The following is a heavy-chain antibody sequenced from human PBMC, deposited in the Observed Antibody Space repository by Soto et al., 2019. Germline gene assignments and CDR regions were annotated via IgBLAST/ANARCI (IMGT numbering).Heavy chain of an antibody. Sequence: GASVKVSCKASGGTFSSYAISWVRQAPGQGLEWMGGIIPIFGTANYAQKFQGRVTITADESTSTAYMELSSLRSEDTAVYYCAEVWFGESLSPSHWFDPWGQGTLVTVSS. CDR3: AEVWFGESLSPSHWFDP. CDR2: IIPIFGTA. CDR1: GGTFSSYA. J-gene: IGHJ5*02. V-gene: IGHV1-69*13. D-gene: IGHD3-10*01.